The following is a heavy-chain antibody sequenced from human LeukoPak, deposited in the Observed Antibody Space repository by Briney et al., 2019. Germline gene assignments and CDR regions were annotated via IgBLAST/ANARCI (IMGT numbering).Heavy chain of an antibody. CDR1: GFTFSSYA. J-gene: IGHJ5*02. Sequence: GGSLRLSCAASGFTFSSYAITWVRQAPGKGLEWVSAISSSGGSTHYADAVKGRFTISRDNSKNTLYLQMNSLRAEGTAVYYCAKAPPDSSSWYSVSSWGQGTLVTVSS. CDR2: ISSSGGST. CDR3: AKAPPDSSSWYSVSS. D-gene: IGHD6-13*01. V-gene: IGHV3-23*01.